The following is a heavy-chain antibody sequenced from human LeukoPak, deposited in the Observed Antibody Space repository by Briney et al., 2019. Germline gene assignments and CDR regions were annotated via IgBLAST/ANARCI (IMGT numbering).Heavy chain of an antibody. V-gene: IGHV3-48*03. J-gene: IGHJ5*02. CDR2: ISSGGNSI. CDR1: GFAFSSYE. D-gene: IGHD2/OR15-2a*01. CDR3: ARDGNFYNRPA. Sequence: PGGSLRLSCAASGFAFSSYEMNWVRQAPGEGLEWVSYISSGGNSIYYADSVKGRFTISRDNAKNSLYLQMNSLRAEDTAVYFCARDGNFYNRPAWGQGTLVTVSS.